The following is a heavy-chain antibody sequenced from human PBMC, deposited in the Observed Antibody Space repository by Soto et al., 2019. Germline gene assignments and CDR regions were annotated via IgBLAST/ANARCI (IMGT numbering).Heavy chain of an antibody. V-gene: IGHV1-24*01. Sequence: GASVKVSCKVSGYTLTELSMHWVRQAPGKGLERMGGFDPEDGETIYAQKFQGRVTMTEDTSTDTAYMELSSLRSEDTAVYYCATDSSDEVVVTAWNNRFDYWGQGTLVTVSS. CDR3: ATDSSDEVVVTAWNNRFDY. J-gene: IGHJ4*02. CDR2: FDPEDGET. D-gene: IGHD2-21*02. CDR1: GYTLTELS.